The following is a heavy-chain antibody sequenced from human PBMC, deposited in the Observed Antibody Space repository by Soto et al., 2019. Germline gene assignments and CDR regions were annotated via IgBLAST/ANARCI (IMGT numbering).Heavy chain of an antibody. J-gene: IGHJ6*02. CDR1: GFTFSSYA. CDR3: ARGGGSSYYDGMDV. CDR2: ISYDGSNK. D-gene: IGHD1-26*01. V-gene: IGHV3-30-3*01. Sequence: QVQLVEAGGGVVQPGRSLRLSCAASGFTFSSYAMHWVRQAPGKGLEWVAVISYDGSNKYYADPVKGRFTISRDNSKNTLYLQMNSLRAEDTAVYYCARGGGSSYYDGMDVWGQGTTVTVSS.